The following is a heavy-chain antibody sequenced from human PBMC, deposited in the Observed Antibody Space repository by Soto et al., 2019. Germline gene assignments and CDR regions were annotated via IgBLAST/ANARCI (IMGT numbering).Heavy chain of an antibody. J-gene: IGHJ1*01. CDR2: ISGSGGST. V-gene: IGHV3-23*01. D-gene: IGHD6-13*01. CDR1: GFTFISYA. CDR3: AVYSSSWYPAEYFQH. Sequence: GGPLRLSCGAAGFTFISYAMSWVRQAPGKGLEWVSAISGSGGSTYYADSVKGRFTISRDNSKNTLYLQMNSLRAEDTAVYYCAVYSSSWYPAEYFQHWGQGTLVTVSS.